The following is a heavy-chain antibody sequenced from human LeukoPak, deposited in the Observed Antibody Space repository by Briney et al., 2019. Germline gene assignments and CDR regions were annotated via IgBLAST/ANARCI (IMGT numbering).Heavy chain of an antibody. D-gene: IGHD3-3*01. CDR1: GFTFSSYA. J-gene: IGHJ4*02. CDR3: AKGWDFWSGYIDY. V-gene: IGHV3-23*01. Sequence: PGGSLRLSCAASGFTFSSYAMSWVRQDPGKGLEWVSAISGSGGSTYYADSVKGRFTISRDNSKNTLYLQMNSLRAEDTAVYYCAKGWDFWSGYIDYWGQGTLVTVSS. CDR2: ISGSGGST.